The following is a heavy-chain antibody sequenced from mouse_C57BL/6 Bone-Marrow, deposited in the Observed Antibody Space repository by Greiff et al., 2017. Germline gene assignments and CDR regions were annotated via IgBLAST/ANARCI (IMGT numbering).Heavy chain of an antibody. Sequence: EVNVVESGGGLVQSGRSLRLSCATSGFTFSDFYMEWVRQAPGKGLEWIAASRNKANDYTTEYSASVKGRFIVSRDTSQSILYLQMNALRAEDTAIYYCAREGYGNYVGYWGQGTTLTVSS. CDR3: AREGYGNYVGY. CDR1: GFTFSDFY. J-gene: IGHJ2*01. D-gene: IGHD2-10*02. CDR2: SRNKANDYTT. V-gene: IGHV7-1*01.